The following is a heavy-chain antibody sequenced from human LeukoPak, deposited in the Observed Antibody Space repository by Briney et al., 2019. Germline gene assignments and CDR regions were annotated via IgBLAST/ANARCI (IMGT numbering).Heavy chain of an antibody. J-gene: IGHJ4*02. Sequence: GGSLRLSCAASGLTFSSYWIHWVRQLPGKGLVWVSRISSDGSGTSYADSVKGRFTISRDNVKNTVYLQMNSLRAEDTAVYYCTSIFDYWGQGTLVTVSS. V-gene: IGHV3-74*01. CDR2: ISSDGSGT. CDR1: GLTFSSYW. CDR3: TSIFDY.